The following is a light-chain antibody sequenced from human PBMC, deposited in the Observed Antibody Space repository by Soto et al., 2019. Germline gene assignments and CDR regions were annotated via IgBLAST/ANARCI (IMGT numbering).Light chain of an antibody. J-gene: IGLJ1*01. CDR3: SSYSTSFFYV. CDR2: GVT. V-gene: IGLV2-14*01. CDR1: SSDIGFYNY. Sequence: QSALTQPASVSGSPGQSITISCTGTSSDIGFYNYVSWYQQYAGQAPKLLIYGVTNRPSGISYRFSCSKSGSTASLTIYGLRDEDEADYYCSSYSTSFFYVFGTGTKLTVL.